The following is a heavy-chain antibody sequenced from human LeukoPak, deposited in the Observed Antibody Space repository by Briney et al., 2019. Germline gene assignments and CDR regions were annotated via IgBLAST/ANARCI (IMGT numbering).Heavy chain of an antibody. CDR3: ANGRWLLSFDY. CDR2: INSDGSST. CDR1: GFTFSSYW. D-gene: IGHD5-12*01. Sequence: GGSLRLSCAASGFTFSSYWMHWVRQAPGKGLVWVSRINSDGSSTSYADSVKGRFTISRDNSKNTLYLQMNSLRAEDTAVYYCANGRWLLSFDYWGQGTLVTVSS. V-gene: IGHV3-74*01. J-gene: IGHJ4*02.